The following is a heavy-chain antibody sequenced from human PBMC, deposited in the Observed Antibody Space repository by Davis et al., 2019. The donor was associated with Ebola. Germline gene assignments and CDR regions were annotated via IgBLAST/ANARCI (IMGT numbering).Heavy chain of an antibody. J-gene: IGHJ4*02. CDR1: GFVFSSYA. CDR3: AKDLYGDYDLDY. V-gene: IGHV3-23*01. Sequence: GESLKISCAASGFVFSSYAMSWVRQAPGKGLEWVSLISGSDGSTYYADSVKGRFTISRDNSKNTLYLQMTSLRAEDTALYYCAKDLYGDYDLDYWGQGTLVTVSS. D-gene: IGHD2-21*02. CDR2: ISGSDGST.